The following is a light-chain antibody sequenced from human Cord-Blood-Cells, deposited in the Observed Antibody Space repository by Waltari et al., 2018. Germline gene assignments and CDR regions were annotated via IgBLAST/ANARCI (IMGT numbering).Light chain of an antibody. J-gene: IGKJ2*01. Sequence: DIQMTQSPSTLSASVGDRVTITCRASQSISSWLAWYQQKPGKAPKLRIYKASSLESGVPSMFSGSGSGTEFTLTISSLQPDDFATYYCQQYNSYSYTFGQGTKLEIK. CDR2: KAS. CDR3: QQYNSYSYT. V-gene: IGKV1-5*03. CDR1: QSISSW.